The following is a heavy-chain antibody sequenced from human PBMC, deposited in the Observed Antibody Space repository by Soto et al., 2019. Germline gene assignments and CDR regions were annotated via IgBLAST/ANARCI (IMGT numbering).Heavy chain of an antibody. J-gene: IGHJ3*02. CDR2: IFYSGTT. CDR1: VASVSSGSYY. V-gene: IGHV4-61*01. Sequence: PSETLCLTCSVSVASVSSGSYYWTWVRQPPGKGLEWIGYIFYSGTTNYNPSLQNRVTISVDTSKNQFSLKLSSVTAADTAVYYCARGLVVAFFDAFDIWGQGAMLTVSS. D-gene: IGHD3-22*01. CDR3: ARGLVVAFFDAFDI.